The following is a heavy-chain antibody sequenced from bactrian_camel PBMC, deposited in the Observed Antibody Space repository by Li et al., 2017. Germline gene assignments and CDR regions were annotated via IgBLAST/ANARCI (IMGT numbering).Heavy chain of an antibody. CDR1: GYTYSVYY. Sequence: HVQLVESGGGSVQAGGSLRLSCVASGYTYSVYYCMGWFRQAPGKEREGVARMASDGSTRSADSVKGRFTISRDNAKNTLYLQMNSLKPEDTGTYYCAAVMAPSRDCHRLAHPAFGYWGQGTQVTVS. CDR3: AAVMAPSRDCHRLAHPAFGY. D-gene: IGHD1*01. V-gene: IGHV3S53*01. CDR2: MASDGST. J-gene: IGHJ6*01.